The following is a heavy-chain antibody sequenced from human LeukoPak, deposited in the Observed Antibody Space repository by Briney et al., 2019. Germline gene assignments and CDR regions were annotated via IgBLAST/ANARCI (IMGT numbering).Heavy chain of an antibody. V-gene: IGHV1-46*01. Sequence: ASVKVSCKASGYTFTSYYMHWVRQAPGQGLEWMGIINPSGGSTSYAQKFQGRVTMTRVTSTSTVYMELSSLRSEDTAVYYCARAATVPRVFDYWGQGTLVTVSS. J-gene: IGHJ4*02. CDR1: GYTFTSYY. CDR3: ARAATVPRVFDY. CDR2: INPSGGST. D-gene: IGHD4-17*01.